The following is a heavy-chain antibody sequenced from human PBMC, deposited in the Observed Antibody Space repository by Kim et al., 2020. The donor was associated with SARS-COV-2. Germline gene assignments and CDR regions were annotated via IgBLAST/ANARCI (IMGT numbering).Heavy chain of an antibody. D-gene: IGHD2-15*01. Sequence: GGSLRLSCAASGFTFSSYGMHWVRQAPGKGLEWVAVISYDGSDKYYADSVKGRFTVSRDNSKNMLYLQMNSLRAEDTAVYYCAKDGGYCGGVGCHTTYY. V-gene: IGHV3-30*18. CDR1: GFTFSSYG. CDR3: AKDGGYCGGVGCHTTYY. CDR2: ISYDGSDK. J-gene: IGHJ6*01.